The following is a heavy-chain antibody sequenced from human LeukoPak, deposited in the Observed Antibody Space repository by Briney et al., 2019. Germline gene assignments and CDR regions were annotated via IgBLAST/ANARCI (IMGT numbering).Heavy chain of an antibody. J-gene: IGHJ4*02. Sequence: ASVKVSCKASGYTFTSYYMHWVRQAPGQGLEWMGIINPSGGSTSYAQKFQGRVTMTRDMSTSTVYMELSRLRSEDMAVYYCARPECSGGSCYSSYFDYWGQGTLVTVSS. CDR2: INPSGGST. D-gene: IGHD2-15*01. CDR1: GYTFTSYY. V-gene: IGHV1-46*01. CDR3: ARPECSGGSCYSSYFDY.